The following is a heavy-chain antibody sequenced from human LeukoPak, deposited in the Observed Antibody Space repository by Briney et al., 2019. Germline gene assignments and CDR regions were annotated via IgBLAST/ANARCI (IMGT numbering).Heavy chain of an antibody. D-gene: IGHD2-2*02. V-gene: IGHV1-69*13. CDR3: ARATRAAPQDIVVVPAAIHYYYYYYMDV. Sequence: ASVKVSCKASGGTFSSYAISWVRQAPGQGLEWMGGIIPIFGTANYAQKFQGRVMITADESTSTAYMELSSLRSEDTAVYYCARATRAAPQDIVVVPAAIHYYYYYYMDVWGKGTTVTVSS. CDR2: IIPIFGTA. J-gene: IGHJ6*03. CDR1: GGTFSSYA.